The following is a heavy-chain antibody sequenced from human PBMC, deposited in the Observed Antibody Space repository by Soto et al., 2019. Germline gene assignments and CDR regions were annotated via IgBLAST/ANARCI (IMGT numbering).Heavy chain of an antibody. V-gene: IGHV3-23*04. Sequence: EVQLVESGGGLVQPGGSLIISCAASGFSFSTHSMNWVRQAPGKGLEWVSAISGSGGSTYYADSVKGRFTISRDNSKNTLYLQMNSLRAEDTAVYYCAKDFDGYNPGYFDYWGQGTLVTVSS. CDR2: ISGSGGST. CDR3: AKDFDGYNPGYFDY. CDR1: GFSFSTHS. D-gene: IGHD5-12*01. J-gene: IGHJ4*02.